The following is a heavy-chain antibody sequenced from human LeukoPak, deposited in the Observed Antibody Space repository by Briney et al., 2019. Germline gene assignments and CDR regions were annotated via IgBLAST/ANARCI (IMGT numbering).Heavy chain of an antibody. V-gene: IGHV6-1*01. CDR2: TYYRSKWYN. CDR1: GDSVSSNSAA. J-gene: IGHJ4*02. CDR3: ARDLNWASPGNFDY. D-gene: IGHD7-27*01. Sequence: SQTLSLTCAISGDSVSSNSAAWNWIRHSPSRGLEGLGRTYYRSKWYNDYAVSVRSRITINPDTAKNQFSLQLNSVTPEDTAVYYCARDLNWASPGNFDYWGQGTLVTVSS.